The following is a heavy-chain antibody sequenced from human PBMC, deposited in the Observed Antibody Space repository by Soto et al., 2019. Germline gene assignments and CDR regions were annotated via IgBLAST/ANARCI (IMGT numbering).Heavy chain of an antibody. V-gene: IGHV6-1*01. J-gene: IGHJ6*02. Sequence: PSQTLSLTCAISGDSVSSNSAAWNWIRQSPSRGLEWLGRTYYRSKWYNDYVVSVKSRITINPDTSKNQFSLQLNSVTPEDTAVYYCAREGYDILTGYYTPSYYYYGMDVWGQGTTVTVSS. CDR2: TYYRSKWYN. CDR3: AREGYDILTGYYTPSYYYYGMDV. D-gene: IGHD3-9*01. CDR1: GDSVSSNSAA.